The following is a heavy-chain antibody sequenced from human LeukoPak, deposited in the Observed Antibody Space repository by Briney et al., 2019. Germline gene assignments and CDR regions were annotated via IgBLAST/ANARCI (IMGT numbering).Heavy chain of an antibody. J-gene: IGHJ4*02. D-gene: IGHD4-17*01. CDR2: TSYDGSNK. V-gene: IGHV3-30*18. CDR1: GLGSITFG. CDR3: AKDGIDYGDYAYYFDF. Sequence: GGSLRPPCAPLGLGSITFGIPGAPQAPAKGLDGLATTSYDGSNKYYGDSMKGRFTISGDNSKNTLYLQMNSLRAEDTAVYYCAKDGIDYGDYAYYFDFWGQGTLVTVSS.